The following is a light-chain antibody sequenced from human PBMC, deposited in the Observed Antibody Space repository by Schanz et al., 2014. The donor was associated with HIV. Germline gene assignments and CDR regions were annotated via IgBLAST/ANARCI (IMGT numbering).Light chain of an antibody. CDR3: QQYGSSPL. J-gene: IGKJ1*01. CDR2: GAS. V-gene: IGKV3-20*01. Sequence: EIVLTQSPGTLSLSPGERATLSCRASQSVSSSYLAWYQQKPGQAPRLLIHGASSRATGIPDRFSGSGSGTDFTLTINGLEPEDFAVYYCQQYGSSPLFGQGTKVEIK. CDR1: QSVSSSY.